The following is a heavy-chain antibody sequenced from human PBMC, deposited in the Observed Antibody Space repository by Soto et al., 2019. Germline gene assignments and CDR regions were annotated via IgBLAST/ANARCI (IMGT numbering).Heavy chain of an antibody. V-gene: IGHV3-23*01. CDR1: GFTFSDYA. J-gene: IGHJ4*02. CDR3: AKVPIWCSSTSCYTAGFEY. Sequence: EVQLLDSGGGLVQPGGSLRLSCTASGFTFSDYAMSWVRQPPGKGLEWVSVISAGGSTYYADSVKGRFTVSRANSKNTLYLQMNLLRAEDTAVYYCAKVPIWCSSTSCYTAGFEYWDQGTVVTVSS. CDR2: ISAGGST. D-gene: IGHD2-2*02.